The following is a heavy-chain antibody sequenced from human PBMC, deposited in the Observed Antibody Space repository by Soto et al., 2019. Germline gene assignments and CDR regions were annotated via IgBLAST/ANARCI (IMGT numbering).Heavy chain of an antibody. J-gene: IGHJ4*02. CDR3: ARRYGYYFDY. CDR2: IYYSGST. Sequence: QVQLQESGPGLVKPSETLSLTCTVSGGSISSYYWSWIRQPPGKGLEWIGYIYYSGSTNYNPSLKRRVTISVDTSKNQLYLKLSSVTAADTAVYYCARRYGYYFDYWGQGTLVTVSS. D-gene: IGHD4-17*01. V-gene: IGHV4-59*08. CDR1: GGSISSYY.